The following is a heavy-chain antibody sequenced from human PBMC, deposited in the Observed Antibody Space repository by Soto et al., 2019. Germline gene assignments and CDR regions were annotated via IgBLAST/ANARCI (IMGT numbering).Heavy chain of an antibody. D-gene: IGHD3-16*01. V-gene: IGHV3-9*01. CDR3: AKSRASNHFGGLPDY. J-gene: IGHJ4*02. Sequence: SVGSLRLSCAASGFSFGGYSLHWVRQAPGKGLEWVAGITPGGTDISYADSVKGRFTISRDNAKNALYLHMNSLRAEDTAVYYFAKSRASNHFGGLPDYWGQGTQVTVSS. CDR1: GFSFGGYS. CDR2: ITPGGTDI.